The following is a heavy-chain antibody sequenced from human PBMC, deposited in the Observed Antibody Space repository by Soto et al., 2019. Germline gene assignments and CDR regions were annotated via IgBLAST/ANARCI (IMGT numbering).Heavy chain of an antibody. CDR3: AKDPNWD. D-gene: IGHD1-1*01. CDR1: GFTFSSHG. V-gene: IGHV3-30*18. CDR2: ISYDGSNK. Sequence: QVQLVESGGGVVQPGRSLRLSCAASGFTFSSHGMHWVRQAPGKGLEWVAVISYDGSNKYYADSVKGRFTISRDNSKNTLYLQMNSLRAEDTAVYYCAKDPNWDWGQGTLVTVSS. J-gene: IGHJ4*02.